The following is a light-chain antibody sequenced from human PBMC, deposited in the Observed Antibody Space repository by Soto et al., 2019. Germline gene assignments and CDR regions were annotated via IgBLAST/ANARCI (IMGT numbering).Light chain of an antibody. J-gene: IGLJ1*01. V-gene: IGLV2-14*01. CDR1: SSDVGGYTY. CDR3: CSYTSSSPPYLV. CDR2: NIS. Sequence: QSALTQPASVSGSPGQSITISCTGTSSDVGGYTYVSWYQQHPGKAPKLMIYNISNRPSGVSNRFSASNSGNTASPTISGLLAYDEADYYYCSYTSSSPPYLVFGTGTKLTVL.